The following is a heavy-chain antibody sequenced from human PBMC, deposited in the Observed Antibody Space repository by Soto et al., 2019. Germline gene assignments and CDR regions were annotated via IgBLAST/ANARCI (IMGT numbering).Heavy chain of an antibody. V-gene: IGHV2-5*01. CDR2: IYWNDDK. D-gene: IGHD3-22*01. J-gene: IGHJ4*02. CDR3: AHRRGYDSSGYYYVWFDY. Sequence: EXGPTLVNPTQTLTLTCTFSGFSLSTSGVGVGWIRQPPGKALEWLSLIYWNDDKRYSPSLKSRLTITKDTSKNQVVLTMTNMDPVDTATYYCAHRRGYDSSGYYYVWFDYWGQGTLVTVSS. CDR1: GFSLSTSGVG.